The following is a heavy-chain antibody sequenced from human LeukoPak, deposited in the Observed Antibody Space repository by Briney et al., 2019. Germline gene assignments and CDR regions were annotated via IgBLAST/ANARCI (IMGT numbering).Heavy chain of an antibody. CDR2: ISWNSGSI. D-gene: IGHD3-10*01. V-gene: IGHV3-9*01. J-gene: IGHJ4*02. CDR1: GFTFDDYA. CDR3: AKDNGWFGEYFRD. Sequence: EPGGSLRLSCAASGFTFDDYAMHWVRQAPGKGLEWVSGISWNSGSIGYADSVKGRFTISRDNAKNSLYLQMNSLRAEDTALYYCAKDNGWFGEYFRDWGQGTLVTVSS.